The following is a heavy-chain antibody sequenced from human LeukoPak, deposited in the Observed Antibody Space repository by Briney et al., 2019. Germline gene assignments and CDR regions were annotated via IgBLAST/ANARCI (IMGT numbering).Heavy chain of an antibody. V-gene: IGHV4-34*01. Sequence: SETLSLTCAVYGGSFSGYYRSWIRQPPGKGLEWIGEINHSGSTNYNPSLKSRVTISVDTSKNQFSLKLSSVTAADTAVYYCARGSVVVVAATVFDYWGQGTLATVSS. J-gene: IGHJ4*02. CDR3: ARGSVVVVAATVFDY. D-gene: IGHD2-15*01. CDR1: GGSFSGYY. CDR2: INHSGST.